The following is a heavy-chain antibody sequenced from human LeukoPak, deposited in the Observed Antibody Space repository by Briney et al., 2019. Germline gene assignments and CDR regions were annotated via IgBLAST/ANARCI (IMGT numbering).Heavy chain of an antibody. V-gene: IGHV3-30-3*01. CDR2: MSSDGSIK. J-gene: IGHJ4*02. CDR1: GFNFISYD. D-gene: IGHD1-26*01. CDR3: ARDLVSGAPDYFDS. Sequence: GGSLRLSCAASGFNFISYDIHWVRQAPGKGLQWVAVMSSDGSIKIYTDSVKGRFTISRDNSKNTLYLEMNSLRVDDTAVYYCARDLVSGAPDYFDSWGQGTLVTVSS.